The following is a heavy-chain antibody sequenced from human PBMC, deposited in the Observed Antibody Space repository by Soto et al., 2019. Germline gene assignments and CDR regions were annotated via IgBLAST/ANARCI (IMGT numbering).Heavy chain of an antibody. Sequence: EVQLLESGGGLVQPGGSLRLSCATSGFTFSSYAMSWVRQAPGKGLEWVSTITAGGKTYYADSVKGRFTISRDNAKNTLYVQMNSLRSEDTAVYYCANLAGELSLGDWGQGTLVTVSS. D-gene: IGHD3-16*02. J-gene: IGHJ4*02. V-gene: IGHV3-23*01. CDR3: ANLAGELSLGD. CDR2: ITAGGKT. CDR1: GFTFSSYA.